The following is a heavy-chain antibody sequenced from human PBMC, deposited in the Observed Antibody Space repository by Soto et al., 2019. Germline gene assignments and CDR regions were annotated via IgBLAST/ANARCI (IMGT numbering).Heavy chain of an antibody. D-gene: IGHD6-6*01. V-gene: IGHV4-61*01. Sequence: SETLSLTCTVSGGSVSSGSYYWSWIRQPPGKGLEWIGYIYYSGSTNYNPSLKSRVTISVDTSKNQFSLKLSSVTAADTAVYYCARDDPSIAAPPFDYWGQGTLVTVSS. J-gene: IGHJ4*02. CDR1: GGSVSSGSYY. CDR2: IYYSGST. CDR3: ARDDPSIAAPPFDY.